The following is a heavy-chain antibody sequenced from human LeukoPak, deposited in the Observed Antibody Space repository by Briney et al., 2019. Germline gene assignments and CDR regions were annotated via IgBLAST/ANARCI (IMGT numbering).Heavy chain of an antibody. V-gene: IGHV1-2*02. CDR3: ARVWGPPLCYFDY. D-gene: IGHD7-27*01. CDR2: INPNSGGT. CDR1: GYTFTGYY. Sequence: GASVKVSCKASGYTFTGYYMHWVRQAPGQGLEWMGWINPNSGGTNYAQKFQGRVTMTRDTSISTAYMELSRLRSDDTAVYYCARVWGPPLCYFDYECRGTLVTVSS. J-gene: IGHJ4*02.